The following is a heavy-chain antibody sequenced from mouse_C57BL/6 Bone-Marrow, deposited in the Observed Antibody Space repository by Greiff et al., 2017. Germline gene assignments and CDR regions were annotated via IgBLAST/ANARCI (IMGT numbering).Heavy chain of an antibody. Sequence: LVESGAELVRPGTSVKMSCKASGYTFTNYWIGWAKQRPGHGLEWIGDIYPGGGYTNYNEKFKGKATLTADKSSSTAYMQFSSLTSEDSAIYYCARRYGSSFDYWGQGTTLTVSS. CDR2: IYPGGGYT. V-gene: IGHV1-63*01. D-gene: IGHD1-1*01. CDR1: GYTFTNYW. CDR3: ARRYGSSFDY. J-gene: IGHJ2*01.